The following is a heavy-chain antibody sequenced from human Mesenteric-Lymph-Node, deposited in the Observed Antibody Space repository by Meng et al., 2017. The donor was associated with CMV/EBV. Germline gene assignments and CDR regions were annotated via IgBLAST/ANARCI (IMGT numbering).Heavy chain of an antibody. CDR3: ARPFGVVIPRFDY. CDR2: IKQDGSEK. V-gene: IGHV3-7*01. Sequence: GESLKISCAASGFTFSSYAMSWVRQAPGKGLEWVANIKQDGSEKYYVDSVKGRFTISRDNAKNSLYLQMNSLRAEDTAVYYCARPFGVVIPRFDYWGQGTLVTVSS. J-gene: IGHJ4*02. D-gene: IGHD3-3*01. CDR1: GFTFSSYA.